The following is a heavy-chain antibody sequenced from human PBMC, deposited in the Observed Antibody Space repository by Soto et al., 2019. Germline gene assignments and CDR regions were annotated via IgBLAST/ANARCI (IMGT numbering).Heavy chain of an antibody. CDR3: GSLEGLATISYYFDY. Sequence: QLQLQESGPGLVKPSETLSLTCTVSGGSVSSSSYYWGWVRQPPAKGLEWIGSGYYSGSTYYNPSLESRVTISVDKSKNQFSLQLMSLSAADTAVYYCGSLEGLATISYYFDYWGQGALVTVSS. CDR2: GYYSGST. J-gene: IGHJ4*02. V-gene: IGHV4-39*01. D-gene: IGHD3-9*01. CDR1: GGSVSSSSYY.